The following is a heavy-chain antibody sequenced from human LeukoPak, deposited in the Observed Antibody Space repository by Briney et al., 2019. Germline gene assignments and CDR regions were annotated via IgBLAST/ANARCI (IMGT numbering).Heavy chain of an antibody. CDR3: AKSDDSTGYFYLGY. CDR1: GGSFSGYY. D-gene: IGHD3-22*01. J-gene: IGHJ4*02. V-gene: IGHV4-34*01. Sequence: SETLSLTCAVYGGSFSGYYWSWIRQPPGKGLEWIGEINHSGSTNYNPSLRSRVTISIDTSKNQFSLKLSSVTAADTAMYYCAKSDDSTGYFYLGYWGQGTLVTVSS. CDR2: INHSGST.